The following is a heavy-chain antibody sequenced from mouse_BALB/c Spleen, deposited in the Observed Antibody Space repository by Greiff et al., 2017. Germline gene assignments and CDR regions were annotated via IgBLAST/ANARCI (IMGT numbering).Heavy chain of an antibody. CDR2: IDPSDSET. CDR1: GYTFTSYW. J-gene: IGHJ3*01. V-gene: IGHV1-69*02. Sequence: QVQLQQPGAELVKPGAPVKLSCKASGYTFTSYWMNWVKQRPGRGLEWIGRIDPSDSETHYNQKFMDKATLTVDKSSSTAYIQLSSLTSEDSAVYYCARGELTTVPFAYWGQGTLVTVSA. CDR3: ARGELTTVPFAY. D-gene: IGHD1-1*01.